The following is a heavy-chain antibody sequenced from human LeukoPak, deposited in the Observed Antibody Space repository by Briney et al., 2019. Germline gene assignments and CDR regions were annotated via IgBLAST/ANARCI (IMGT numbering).Heavy chain of an antibody. J-gene: IGHJ4*02. V-gene: IGHV3-64*01. CDR3: AREGPPGSTWFDY. CDR2: ISSDGGST. D-gene: IGHD6-13*01. Sequence: GGSLRLSCVASGFTFSAFSMHWVRQAPGKGLESVSAISSDGGSTYYANSVRGRFTVSRDNSNNTLYLQMGSMRAEDMAVYYCAREGPPGSTWFDYWGQGTLVAVSS. CDR1: GFTFSAFS.